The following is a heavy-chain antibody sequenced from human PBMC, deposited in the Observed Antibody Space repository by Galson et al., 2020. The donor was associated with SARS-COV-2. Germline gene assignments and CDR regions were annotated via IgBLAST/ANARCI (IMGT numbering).Heavy chain of an antibody. CDR1: GGTFSSNG. D-gene: IGHD3-22*01. V-gene: IGHV1-69*04. CDR3: AYYGSRGYYYAFDI. J-gene: IGHJ3*02. Sequence: SVKVSCKTSGGTFSSNGIIWVRHAPAQGLQWMGRIIPVLGTANSAQKFQGRVTITADNSTSTVYMELSSLRSEDTAVYYCAYYGSRGYYYAFDIWGQGTMVTVSS. CDR2: IIPVLGTA.